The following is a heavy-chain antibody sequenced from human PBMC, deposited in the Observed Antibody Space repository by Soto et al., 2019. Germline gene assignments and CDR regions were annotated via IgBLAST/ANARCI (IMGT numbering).Heavy chain of an antibody. CDR1: GFSFSSYG. J-gene: IGHJ4*02. D-gene: IGHD1-26*01. CDR2: ISYDGSNK. V-gene: IGHV3-30*03. CDR3: ARKCANAGCELLDY. Sequence: PGGSLRLSCAASGFSFSSYGMHWVRQAPGKGLEWVAVISYDGSNKHYADSVKGRFTISRDNSKNTLYLQMNSLRGEDTAVFYCARKCANAGCELLDYWGQGTLVTVSS.